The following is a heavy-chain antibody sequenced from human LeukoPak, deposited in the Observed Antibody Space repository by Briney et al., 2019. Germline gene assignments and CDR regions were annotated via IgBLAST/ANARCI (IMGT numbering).Heavy chain of an antibody. CDR3: ARVGSYLSLYYFDY. D-gene: IGHD1-26*01. CDR1: GYTFTSYG. J-gene: IGHJ4*02. CDR2: ISAYNGNT. V-gene: IGHV1-18*01. Sequence: ASVKVPCKASGYTFTSYGISWVRQAPGQGLEWMGWISAYNGNTNYAQKLQGRVTMTTDTSTSTAYMELRSLRSDDTAVYYCARVGSYLSLYYFDYWGQGTLVTVSS.